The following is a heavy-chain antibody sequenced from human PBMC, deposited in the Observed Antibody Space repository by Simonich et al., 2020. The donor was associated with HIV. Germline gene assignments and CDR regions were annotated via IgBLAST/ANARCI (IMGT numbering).Heavy chain of an antibody. CDR1: GYTFTSYD. V-gene: IGHV1-8*03. CDR2: MKPNSGNT. D-gene: IGHD3-16*02. J-gene: IGHJ5*02. Sequence: QVQLVQSGAEVKKPGASVKVSCKASGYTFTSYDIHWVRQATGQGLEWMGWMKPNSGNTDYAQKFQGRVTITRDTSINTAYMELSSLKSEDTAVYYCARALRWFDPWGQGTLVTVSS. CDR3: ARALRWFDP.